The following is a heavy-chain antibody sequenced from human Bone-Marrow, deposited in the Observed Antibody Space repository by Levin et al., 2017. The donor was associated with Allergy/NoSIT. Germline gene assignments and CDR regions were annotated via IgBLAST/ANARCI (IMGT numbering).Heavy chain of an antibody. CDR3: ARSYGMDV. CDR2: ISYDGSNK. J-gene: IGHJ6*02. CDR1: GFTFSSYA. Sequence: GGSLRLSCAASGFTFSSYAMHWVRQAPGKGLEWVAVISYDGSNKYYADSVKGRFTISRDNSKNTLYLQMNSLRAEDTAVYYCARSYGMDVWGQGTTVTVSS. V-gene: IGHV3-30*04.